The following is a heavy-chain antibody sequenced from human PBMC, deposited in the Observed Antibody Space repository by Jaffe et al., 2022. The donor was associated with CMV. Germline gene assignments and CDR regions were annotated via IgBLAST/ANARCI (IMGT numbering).Heavy chain of an antibody. D-gene: IGHD2-2*01. V-gene: IGHV4-39*01. J-gene: IGHJ5*02. CDR3: ARLQPWVVPDNWFDP. CDR1: GGSISSSSYY. Sequence: QLQLQESGPGLVKPSETLSLTCTVSGGSISSSSYYWGWIRQPPGKGLEWIGSIYYSGSTYYNPSLKSRVTISVDTSKNQFSLKLSSVTAADTAVYYCARLQPWVVPDNWFDPWGQGTLVTVSS. CDR2: IYYSGST.